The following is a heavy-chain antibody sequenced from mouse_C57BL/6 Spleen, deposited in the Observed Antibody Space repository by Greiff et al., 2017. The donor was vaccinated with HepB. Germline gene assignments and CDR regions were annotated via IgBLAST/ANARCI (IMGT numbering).Heavy chain of an antibody. V-gene: IGHV1-69*01. D-gene: IGHD2-1*01. CDR2: IDPSDSYT. CDR1: GYTFTSYW. Sequence: QVQLQQPGAELVMPGASVKLSCKASGYTFTSYWMHWVKQRPGQGLEWIGEIDPSDSYTNYNQKFKGKSTLTVDKSSSTAYMQLSSLTSEDSAVYNGARGYGTSVLPLDSGGQGTTPTVPS. CDR3: ARGYGTSVLPLDS. J-gene: IGHJ2*01.